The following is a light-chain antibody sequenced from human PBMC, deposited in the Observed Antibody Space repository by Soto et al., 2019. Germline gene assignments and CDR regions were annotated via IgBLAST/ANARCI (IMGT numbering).Light chain of an antibody. J-gene: IGKJ1*01. Sequence: EIVLTQSPGTLSLSPGERATLSCRASQSVSSSYLAWYQQKPGQAPRLLIYGASSRATGIPDRFSGRGSGTDFTLTISRLEPEDFAVYYCQQYGSSPVTLGQVTKVEI. CDR1: QSVSSSY. V-gene: IGKV3-20*01. CDR2: GAS. CDR3: QQYGSSPVT.